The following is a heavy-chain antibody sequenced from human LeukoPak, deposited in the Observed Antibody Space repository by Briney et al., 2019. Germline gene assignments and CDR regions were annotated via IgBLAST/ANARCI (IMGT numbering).Heavy chain of an antibody. V-gene: IGHV3-23*01. Sequence: GGSLTLSCVASGFTFSSYAMTWVRQAPGKGLEWVSTITGSASTTYYADSVKGRFTISRDNSKNTLSLQLNSLRAVDTAVYYCARARVWSGHFYSYYMGVWGRGTTVTVSS. CDR1: GFTFSSYA. CDR3: ARARVWSGHFYSYYMGV. D-gene: IGHD3-3*01. J-gene: IGHJ6*03. CDR2: ITGSASTT.